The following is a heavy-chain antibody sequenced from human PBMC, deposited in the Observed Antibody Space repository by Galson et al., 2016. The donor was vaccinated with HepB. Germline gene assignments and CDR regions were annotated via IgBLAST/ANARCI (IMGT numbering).Heavy chain of an antibody. CDR2: IFYTGSS. V-gene: IGHV4-39*01. D-gene: IGHD3-22*01. J-gene: IGHJ5*02. CDR3: ARQFYSDSRLYSLPTNWFDP. Sequence: SETLSLTCSVSGASISNSTYYWAWIRQPPGKGLEWMGSIFYTGSSYYNPSVKRRVTVSVDTSKNQFSLKLNSVTAADTAVYYCARQFYSDSRLYSLPTNWFDPWGQGTLVTVSS. CDR1: GASISNSTYY.